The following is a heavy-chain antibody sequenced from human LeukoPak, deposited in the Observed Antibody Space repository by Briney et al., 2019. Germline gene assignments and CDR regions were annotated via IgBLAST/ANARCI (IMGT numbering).Heavy chain of an antibody. Sequence: PSETLSLTCTVSGGSVSSETYYLGWIRQSPGKGLEWIGSVYYSGGTYYDPSLKSRATISVDTSKNQFSLKLSSVTAADTAVYYCARDKPSFRSTEFRGFGYWGQGTLVTVSS. CDR1: GGSVSSETYY. CDR2: VYYSGGT. D-gene: IGHD3-10*01. V-gene: IGHV4-39*07. CDR3: ARDKPSFRSTEFRGFGY. J-gene: IGHJ4*02.